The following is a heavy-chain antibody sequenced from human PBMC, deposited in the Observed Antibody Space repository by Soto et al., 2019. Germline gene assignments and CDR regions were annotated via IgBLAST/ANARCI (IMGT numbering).Heavy chain of an antibody. J-gene: IGHJ5*02. CDR2: ISWNSGSI. Sequence: EVQLVESGGGLVQPGRSLRLSCAASGFTFDDYAMHWVRQAPGKGLEWVSGISWNSGSIGYADSVKGRFTISRDNAKNSLYLQMNSLRAEDTALYYCAKDPSTRSRDGYTADWFDPWGQGTLVTVSS. D-gene: IGHD5-12*01. CDR1: GFTFDDYA. V-gene: IGHV3-9*01. CDR3: AKDPSTRSRDGYTADWFDP.